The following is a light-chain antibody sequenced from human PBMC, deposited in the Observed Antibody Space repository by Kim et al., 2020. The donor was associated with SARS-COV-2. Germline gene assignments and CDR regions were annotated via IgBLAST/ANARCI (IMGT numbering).Light chain of an antibody. CDR2: LGS. CDR1: QSLLHSNGYNY. CDR3: MQALQTQ. V-gene: IGKV2-28*01. Sequence: GDPASISCRSSQSLLHSNGYNYLDWYLQKPGPSPQLLIYLGSNRASGVPDRFSGSGSGTDFTLKISRVEAEDVGVYYCMQALQTQFGQGTKVDIK. J-gene: IGKJ1*01.